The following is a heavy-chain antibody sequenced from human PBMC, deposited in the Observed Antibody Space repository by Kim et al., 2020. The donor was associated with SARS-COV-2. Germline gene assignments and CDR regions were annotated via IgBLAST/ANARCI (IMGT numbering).Heavy chain of an antibody. CDR1: GFIFSNYA. CDR3: AKDIAVAGTPTYFDC. V-gene: IGHV3-23*01. D-gene: IGHD6-19*01. CDR2: IRGNGHTT. Sequence: GGSLRLSCAASGFIFSNYAMSWVRQAPGKGLEWVSGIRGNGHTTFYAESVKGRFTISRDNSENTLYLQMHGLRVEDTALYYCAKDIAVAGTPTYFDCWVQGALGSVAS. J-gene: IGHJ4*02.